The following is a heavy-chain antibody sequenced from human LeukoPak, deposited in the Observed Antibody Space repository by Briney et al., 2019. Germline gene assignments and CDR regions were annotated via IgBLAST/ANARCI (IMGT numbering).Heavy chain of an antibody. Sequence: PSETLSLTCTVSGGSISSSSYYWGWIRQPPGKGLEWIGSIYYSGSTNYNPSLKSRVTISVDTSKNQFSLKLSSVTAADTAVYYCARVLSSSWYDLSYFDYWGQGTLVTVSS. CDR1: GGSISSSSYY. D-gene: IGHD6-13*01. J-gene: IGHJ4*02. CDR2: IYYSGST. V-gene: IGHV4-39*07. CDR3: ARVLSSSWYDLSYFDY.